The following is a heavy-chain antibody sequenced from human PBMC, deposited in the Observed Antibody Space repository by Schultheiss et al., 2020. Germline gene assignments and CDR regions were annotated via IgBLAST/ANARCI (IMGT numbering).Heavy chain of an antibody. J-gene: IGHJ5*02. CDR1: GGSISSYY. V-gene: IGHV4-59*08. CDR2: IYYSGST. Sequence: SETLSLTCTVSGGSISSYYWSWIRHPPGKGLEWIGYIYYSGSTYYNPSLKSRVTISVDTSKNQFSLKLSSVTAADTAVYYCARSDNQWSGYFSFRGNWFDPWGQGTLVTVSS. CDR3: ARSDNQWSGYFSFRGNWFDP. D-gene: IGHD3-3*01.